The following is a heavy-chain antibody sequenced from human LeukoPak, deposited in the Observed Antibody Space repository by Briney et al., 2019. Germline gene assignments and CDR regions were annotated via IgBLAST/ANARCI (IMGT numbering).Heavy chain of an antibody. CDR2: ISGGGDKA. J-gene: IGHJ3*01. Sequence: PGGSLRLSCAASGFTFTTYAINWVRQAPGKGLEWVSGISGGGDKAYYADSVNGRFTISRDNSEKTVSLQMSSLRAEDTALYYWAKDLALAGTGGGFDVWGQGTRVAVSS. CDR3: AKDLALAGTGGGFDV. CDR1: GFTFTTYA. D-gene: IGHD6-19*01. V-gene: IGHV3-23*01.